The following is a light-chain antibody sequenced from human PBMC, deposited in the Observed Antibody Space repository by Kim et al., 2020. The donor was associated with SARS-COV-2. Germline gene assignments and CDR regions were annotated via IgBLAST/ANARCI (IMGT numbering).Light chain of an antibody. CDR1: NSNIGHTA. CDR2: SDD. V-gene: IGLV1-44*01. J-gene: IGLJ3*02. Sequence: PGQSVTSACSGRNSNIGHTAANWYPQLPGAAPRLLIYSDDLRPSGVPDRFSGSRSGPSASLTISGLQSEDEAYYYCASWDDSLQGVFGGGTKLTVL. CDR3: ASWDDSLQGV.